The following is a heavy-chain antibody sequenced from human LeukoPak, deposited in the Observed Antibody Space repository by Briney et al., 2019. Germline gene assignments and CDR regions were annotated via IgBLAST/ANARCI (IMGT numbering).Heavy chain of an antibody. CDR3: TRVMRGAGDY. CDR1: GFTLGVYA. J-gene: IGHJ4*02. D-gene: IGHD3-10*01. V-gene: IGHV3-49*04. CDR2: IRSKAYGGTT. Sequence: SGGSLRLSCTASGFTLGVYAMSWVRQAPGKGLVGVGFIRSKAYGGTTEYAAAVKGRFTISRDDSKSIAYLQMNSLKTEDTAVYYCTRVMRGAGDYWGQGTLVTVSS.